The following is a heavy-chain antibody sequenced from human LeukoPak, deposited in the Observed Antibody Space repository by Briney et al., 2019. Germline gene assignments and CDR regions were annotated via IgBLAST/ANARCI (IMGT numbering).Heavy chain of an antibody. Sequence: GESLKISCKGSGYSFTSYWIGWVRQAPGQGLEWMGWINPNSGGTNCAQKFQGRVTMTRDTSISTAYMELSRLRSDDTAVYYCARDLFTGIDYWGQGTLVTVSS. J-gene: IGHJ4*02. CDR1: GYSFTSYW. CDR3: ARDLFTGIDY. CDR2: INPNSGGT. V-gene: IGHV1-2*02. D-gene: IGHD3-9*01.